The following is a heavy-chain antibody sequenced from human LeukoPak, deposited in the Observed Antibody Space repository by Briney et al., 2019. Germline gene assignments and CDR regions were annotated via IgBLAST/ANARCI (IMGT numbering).Heavy chain of an antibody. CDR1: GGSFSGYY. CDR2: INHSGST. V-gene: IGHV4-34*01. CDR3: ARDKIPRSYVRWFDP. J-gene: IGHJ5*02. D-gene: IGHD2-2*02. Sequence: SETLPLTCAVYGGSFSGYYWSWIRQPPGKRLEWIGEINHSGSTNYNPSLKSRVTISVDTSKNQFSLKLSSVTAADTAVYYCARDKIPRSYVRWFDPWGQGTLVTVSS.